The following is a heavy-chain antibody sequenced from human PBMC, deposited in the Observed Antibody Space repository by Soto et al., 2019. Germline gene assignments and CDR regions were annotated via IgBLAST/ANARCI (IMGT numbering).Heavy chain of an antibody. CDR3: ASDKAGYGSGSYYN. Sequence: SVKVSCKASGGTFSKYAISWVRQAPGQGLEWMGGIIPVFGTANYAQKFQGRVTITADESTSKAYMELSSLKSEDTAVYYCASDKAGYGSGSYYNWGQGTLVTVSS. CDR1: GGTFSKYA. CDR2: IIPVFGTA. V-gene: IGHV1-69*13. J-gene: IGHJ4*02. D-gene: IGHD3-10*01.